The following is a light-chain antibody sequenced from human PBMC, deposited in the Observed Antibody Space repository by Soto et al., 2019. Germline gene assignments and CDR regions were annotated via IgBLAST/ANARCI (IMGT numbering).Light chain of an antibody. V-gene: IGKV4-1*01. CDR3: QQTYSLPIT. CDR1: QNRVSASNTRDH. J-gene: IGKJ3*01. CDR2: WAS. Sequence: DIVLTQSPESLCVCLGGRSPINCRWIQNRVSASNTRDHLVWYQQKPGQHPKLLIYWASTRESGVPDRFIGGGSGTDFTLTISSLQAEDVAVYYCQQTYSLPITVGPGTKVAIK.